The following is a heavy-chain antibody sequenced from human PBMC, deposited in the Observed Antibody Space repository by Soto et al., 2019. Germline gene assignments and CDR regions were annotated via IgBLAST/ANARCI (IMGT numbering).Heavy chain of an antibody. CDR1: GGSISSSNW. CDR2: IYHSGST. J-gene: IGHJ6*02. Sequence: PSETLSRTCAVSGGSISSSNWWSWVRQPPGKGLEWIGEIYHSGSTNYNPSLKSRVTISVDKSKNQFSLKLSSVTAADTAVYYCARVVPAAPYYYYYGMDVWGQGTTVTVSS. D-gene: IGHD2-2*01. V-gene: IGHV4-4*02. CDR3: ARVVPAAPYYYYYGMDV.